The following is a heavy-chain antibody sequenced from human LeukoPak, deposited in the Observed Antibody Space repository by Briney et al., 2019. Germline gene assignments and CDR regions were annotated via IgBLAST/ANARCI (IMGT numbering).Heavy chain of an antibody. D-gene: IGHD3-22*01. CDR2: ISGSGGYT. V-gene: IGHV3-23*01. Sequence: GGSLRLSCAASGFSFSSYAMSWVRQAPGKGLEWVSGISGSGGYTYYADSVKGRFTISRDNSKNTLYLQVNSLRAEDTAVYYCAKTYYYDSSGSHDYWGQGTLVTVSS. CDR3: AKTYYYDSSGSHDY. J-gene: IGHJ4*02. CDR1: GFSFSSYA.